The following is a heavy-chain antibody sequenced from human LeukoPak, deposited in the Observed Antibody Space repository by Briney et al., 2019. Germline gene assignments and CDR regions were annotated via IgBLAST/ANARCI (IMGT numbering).Heavy chain of an antibody. CDR2: IYHSGST. CDR3: VVVPAAASSWVDY. CDR1: GGSISSSNW. Sequence: PSETLSLTCAVSGGSISSSNWWSWVRQPPGKGLEWIGEIYHSGSTNYNPSLKSRVTISVDKSKNQFSLKLSSVTAADTAVYYCVVVPAAASSWVDYWGQGTLVTVSS. J-gene: IGHJ4*02. V-gene: IGHV4-4*02. D-gene: IGHD2-2*01.